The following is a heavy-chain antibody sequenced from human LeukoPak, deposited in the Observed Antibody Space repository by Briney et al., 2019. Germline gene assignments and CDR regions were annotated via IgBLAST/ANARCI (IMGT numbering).Heavy chain of an antibody. D-gene: IGHD6-13*01. V-gene: IGHV4-59*01. CDR3: ARAKAAAGIDYFDY. CDR1: GCSITGYH. Sequence: SETLSLTCTVSGCSITGYHWSWIRQPPGKGLEWIGYIYYSGSTNYNPSLKSRVTISVDTSKNQFSLKLSPVTAADTAVYYCARAKAAAGIDYFDYWGQGTLVTVSS. J-gene: IGHJ4*02. CDR2: IYYSGST.